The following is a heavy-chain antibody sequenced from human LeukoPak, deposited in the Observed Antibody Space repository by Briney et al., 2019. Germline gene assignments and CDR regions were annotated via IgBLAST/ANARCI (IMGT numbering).Heavy chain of an antibody. V-gene: IGHV4-38-2*01. CDR3: ARTTTVLTRHDY. CDR2: IYHSGST. CDR1: GYSISSGYY. J-gene: IGHJ4*02. D-gene: IGHD4-23*01. Sequence: SETLSLTCAVSGYSISSGYYWGWIRQPPGKGLEWIGSIYHSGSTYYNPSLKSRVTISVDTSKNQFSLKLSSVTAADTAVYYCARTTTVLTRHDYWGQGTLVTVSS.